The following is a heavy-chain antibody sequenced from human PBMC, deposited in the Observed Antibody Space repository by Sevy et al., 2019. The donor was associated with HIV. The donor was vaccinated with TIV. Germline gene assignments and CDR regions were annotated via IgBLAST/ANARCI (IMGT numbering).Heavy chain of an antibody. CDR1: GFTFSSYA. CDR2: ISSNGGST. CDR3: ASWGWSCWYLCCFDP. J-gene: IGHJ5*02. D-gene: IGHD6-19*01. Sequence: GGSLRLSCSASGFTFSSYAMHWVRQAPGKGLEYVSAISSNGGSTYYADSVKGRFTISRDNSKNTLYLHMSSLRAEDTAVYYCASWGWSCWYLCCFDPWGQGTLVTVSS. V-gene: IGHV3-64D*06.